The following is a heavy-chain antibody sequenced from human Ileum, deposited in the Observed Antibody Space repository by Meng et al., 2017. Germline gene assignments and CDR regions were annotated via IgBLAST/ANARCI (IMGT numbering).Heavy chain of an antibody. CDR1: GGSFSSNY. CDR3: ARSRYGDTRRGGYFQH. Sequence: WQRAAALSATSAVDGGSFSSNYRSWVRQPPGKVLELIGETNHSGSTNNNPSLKGRVTISGDTTKKQFALRLRSVTAANTAVSYCARSRYGDTRRGGYFQHWGQGTLVTVSS. J-gene: IGHJ1*01. V-gene: IGHV4-34*01. D-gene: IGHD4-17*01. CDR2: TNHSGST.